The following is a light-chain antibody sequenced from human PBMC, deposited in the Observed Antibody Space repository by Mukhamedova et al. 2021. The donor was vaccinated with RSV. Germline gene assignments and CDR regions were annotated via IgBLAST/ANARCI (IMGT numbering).Light chain of an antibody. CDR3: CSYAAGGTWI. CDR2: EGT. Sequence: QHPDKAPQLIIYEGTKRPSGVSSRLSGSKSGNTASLTISGLQADDEADYFCCSYAAGGTWIFGTGTKVNVL. J-gene: IGLJ1*01. V-gene: IGLV2-23*01.